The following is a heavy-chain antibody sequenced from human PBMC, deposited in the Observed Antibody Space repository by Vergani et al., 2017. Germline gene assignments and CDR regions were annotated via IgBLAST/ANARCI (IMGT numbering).Heavy chain of an antibody. J-gene: IGHJ6*02. D-gene: IGHD3-3*01. Sequence: QVQLVQSGSELKKPGASVKVSCKASGGTFSSYAISWVRQAPGQGLEWMGGIIPIFGTANYAQKFQGRVTITAAESTSTAYMELSSLRSEDTAVYYCASRDITIFGVVIIRGYYYYGMDVWGQGTTVTVSS. CDR3: ASRDITIFGVVIIRGYYYYGMDV. V-gene: IGHV1-69*01. CDR1: GGTFSSYA. CDR2: IIPIFGTA.